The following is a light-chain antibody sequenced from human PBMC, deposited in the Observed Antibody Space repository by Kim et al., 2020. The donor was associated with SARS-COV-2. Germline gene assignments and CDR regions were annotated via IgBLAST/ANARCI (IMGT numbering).Light chain of an antibody. V-gene: IGKV1-5*01. CDR3: QQHKDFPFT. J-gene: IGKJ2*01. CDR2: QAS. CDR1: QIIETY. Sequence: DIQMTQSPSTLSASVGDRVSITCRASQIIETYLAWYQQKPGKAPALLIYQASSLHIGVPSRFSGSGSGTEFTLTINSLQPDDFATYYCQQHKDFPFTFGQGTKLEI.